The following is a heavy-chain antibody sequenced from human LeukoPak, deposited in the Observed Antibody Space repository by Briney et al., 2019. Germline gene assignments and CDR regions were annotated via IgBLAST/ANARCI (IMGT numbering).Heavy chain of an antibody. J-gene: IGHJ4*02. D-gene: IGHD3-10*01. CDR2: IDYSGTT. CDR1: GGSISTYY. CDR3: ASVGSYCFDF. V-gene: IGHV4-59*01. Sequence: SETLSLTCTVSGGSISTYYWSWIRQPPGKGLEWIGYIDYSGTTNYNPSLKSRVTMSVDTSKHQFSLKLSSVTAADTAVYYCASVGSYCFDFWGQGTLVSVSS.